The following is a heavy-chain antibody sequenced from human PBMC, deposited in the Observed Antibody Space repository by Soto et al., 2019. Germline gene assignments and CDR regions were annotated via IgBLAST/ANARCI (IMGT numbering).Heavy chain of an antibody. CDR1: SGSISSSSYY. D-gene: IGHD2-2*01. V-gene: IGHV4-39*01. Sequence: QLQLQESGPGLVKPSETLSLTCTVSSGSISSSSYYWGWIRQPPGKGLEWIGSIYYSGSTYYNPSLKSRVTISVDTSKNQFSLKLSSVTAADTAVYYCARQGRGYCSSTSCYAGRYYYYYMDVWGKGTTVTVSS. CDR2: IYYSGST. J-gene: IGHJ6*03. CDR3: ARQGRGYCSSTSCYAGRYYYYYMDV.